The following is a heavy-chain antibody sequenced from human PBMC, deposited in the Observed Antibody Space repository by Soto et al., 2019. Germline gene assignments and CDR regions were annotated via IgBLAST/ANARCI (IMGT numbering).Heavy chain of an antibody. CDR3: ARSFGWYAIDY. Sequence: QVLLQESGPGLVQPSGTLSLSCVVSGVSISSNYYWGWVRQPPGKVLEWLGEISHIVSVNYNPSLKSRVTISMDNSQNQFSLKVISVPAADTAVYYCARSFGWYAIDYWGQGTLVIVSS. CDR1: GVSISSNYY. J-gene: IGHJ4*02. V-gene: IGHV4-4*02. CDR2: ISHIVSV. D-gene: IGHD6-19*01.